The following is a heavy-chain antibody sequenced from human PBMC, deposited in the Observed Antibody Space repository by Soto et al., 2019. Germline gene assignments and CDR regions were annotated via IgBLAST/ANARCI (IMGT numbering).Heavy chain of an antibody. CDR1: GFTFDDYT. Sequence: GGSLRLSCAASGFTFDDYTMHWVRQAPGKGLEWVSLISWDGGSTYYADSVKGRFTISRDNSKNSLYLQMNSLRTEDTALYYCAKSQIAKQQLVLLWKDYYGMDVWGQGTTVTVSS. CDR3: AKSQIAKQQLVLLWKDYYGMDV. V-gene: IGHV3-43*01. J-gene: IGHJ6*02. D-gene: IGHD6-13*01. CDR2: ISWDGGST.